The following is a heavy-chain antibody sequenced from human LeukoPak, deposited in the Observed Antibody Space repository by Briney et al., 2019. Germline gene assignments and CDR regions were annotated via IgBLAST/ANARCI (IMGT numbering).Heavy chain of an antibody. J-gene: IGHJ4*02. V-gene: IGHV1-69*05. CDR2: IIPIFRPA. D-gene: IGHD5-24*01. CDR3: AVVENDY. Sequence: SVKVSCKASGGTFISYAISWVRQAPAQVFEWMGAIIPIFRPANYPHNFQARVTVTTDESTSTAYMELSSLRSEDTAVYYCAVVENDYWGQGTLVTVSS. CDR1: GGTFISYA.